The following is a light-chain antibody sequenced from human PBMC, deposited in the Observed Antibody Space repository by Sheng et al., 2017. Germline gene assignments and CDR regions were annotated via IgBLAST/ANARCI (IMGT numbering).Light chain of an antibody. J-gene: IGLJ2*01. CDR1: SSNIGTYF. Sequence: QSVLTQPPSVSAAPGQRVTISCSGSSSNIGTYFVSWYQQLPGKVPKLLIYDTNKWPSGIPDRFSGSKSGTSGTLDITGLQTGDEDDYYCMTWDHTLSGVVFGGGTRLTVL. CDR2: DTN. V-gene: IGLV1-51*01. CDR3: MTWDHTLSGVV.